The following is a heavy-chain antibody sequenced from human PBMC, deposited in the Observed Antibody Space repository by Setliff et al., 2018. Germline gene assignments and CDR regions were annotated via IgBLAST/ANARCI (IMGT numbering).Heavy chain of an antibody. CDR3: ARDRITMVRGVPYYYYYMDV. V-gene: IGHV1-69*13. Sequence: SVKVSCKTSGGTFSSFAISWVRQAPGQGLEWMGRIIPIFGTANYAQKFQGRVTITADESTSTAYMELSSLRSEDTAVYYCARDRITMVRGVPYYYYYMDVWGKGTTVTVSS. D-gene: IGHD3-10*01. J-gene: IGHJ6*03. CDR2: IIPIFGTA. CDR1: GGTFSSFA.